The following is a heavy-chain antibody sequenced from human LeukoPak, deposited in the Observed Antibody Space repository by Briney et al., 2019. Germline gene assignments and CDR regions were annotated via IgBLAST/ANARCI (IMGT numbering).Heavy chain of an antibody. CDR3: AKHCDRGENVY. V-gene: IGHV3-30*02. J-gene: IGHJ4*02. CDR1: AFTFSNHG. D-gene: IGHD2/OR15-2a*01. CDR2: IRYDGSNK. Sequence: PARSLRLSCAASAFTFSNHGMHWVRQAPGKGLEWVAFIRYDGSNKYSEGSVKGRFTISRDNSKNTLYLQMNSLRAEETAVYYGAKHCDRGENVYWGQGTLVTVSS.